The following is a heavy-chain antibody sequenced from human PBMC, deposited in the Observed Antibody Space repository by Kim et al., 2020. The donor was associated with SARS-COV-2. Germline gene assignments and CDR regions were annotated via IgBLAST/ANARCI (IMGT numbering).Heavy chain of an antibody. Sequence: ADSVKGRFTISRDNSKNTLYLQRNSRRAEDTAVYYCARDGVATMEYYFDYWGQGTLVTVSS. V-gene: IGHV3-30*07. J-gene: IGHJ4*02. D-gene: IGHD5-12*01. CDR3: ARDGVATMEYYFDY.